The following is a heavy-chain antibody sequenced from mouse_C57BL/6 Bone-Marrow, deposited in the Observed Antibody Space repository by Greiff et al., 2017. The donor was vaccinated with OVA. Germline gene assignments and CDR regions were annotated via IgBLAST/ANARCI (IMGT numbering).Heavy chain of an antibody. CDR1: GFSLTSYG. CDR3: ARMGPNLDY. V-gene: IGHV2-2*01. Sequence: QVQLKESGPGLVQPSQSLSITCTVSGFSLTSYGVHWVRQSPGKGLEWLGVIWSGGSTDYNAAIISRLGISKNNSKSQVFFKTNILQADDTAIYYCARMGPNLDYWGQGTTLTVSS. CDR2: IWSGGST. J-gene: IGHJ2*01.